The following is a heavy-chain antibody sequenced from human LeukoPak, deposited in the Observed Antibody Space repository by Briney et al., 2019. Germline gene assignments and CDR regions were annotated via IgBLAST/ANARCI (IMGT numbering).Heavy chain of an antibody. J-gene: IGHJ4*02. Sequence: PSETLSLTCAVYGGSFSGYYWSWIRQPPGKGLEWIGEINHSGSTNYNPSLKSRVTISVDTSKNQFSLKLSSVTAADTAVYYCARGRGGEMATIKNYLDYWGQGTLVTVSS. V-gene: IGHV4-34*01. D-gene: IGHD5-24*01. CDR1: GGSFSGYY. CDR2: INHSGST. CDR3: ARGRGGEMATIKNYLDY.